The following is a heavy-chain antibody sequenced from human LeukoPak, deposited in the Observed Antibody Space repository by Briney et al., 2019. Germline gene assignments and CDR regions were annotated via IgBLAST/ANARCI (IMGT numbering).Heavy chain of an antibody. CDR1: GYTFTSYA. Sequence: ASVKVSCKASGYTFTSYAMHWVRQAPGQRLEWMGWINAGNGNTKYSQKFQGRVTITRDTSASTAYMELGSLRSEDTAVYYCAREHSIGYCSGGSCYSGTRFDYWGQGTLVTVSS. CDR2: INAGNGNT. V-gene: IGHV1-3*01. D-gene: IGHD2-15*01. CDR3: AREHSIGYCSGGSCYSGTRFDY. J-gene: IGHJ4*02.